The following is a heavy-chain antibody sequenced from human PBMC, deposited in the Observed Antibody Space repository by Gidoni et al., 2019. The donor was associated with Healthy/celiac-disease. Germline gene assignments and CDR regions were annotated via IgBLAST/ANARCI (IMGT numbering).Heavy chain of an antibody. V-gene: IGHV3-33*01. Sequence: QVQLVESGGGVVQPGRSLRLSCAASGFTFSSYGMHWVRQAPGKGREWVAVIWYDGSNKYYADSVKGRFTISRDNSKNTLYLQMNSLRAEDTAVYYCARDFHYVGLDYWGQGTLVTVSS. CDR2: IWYDGSNK. J-gene: IGHJ4*02. D-gene: IGHD3-10*02. CDR3: ARDFHYVGLDY. CDR1: GFTFSSYG.